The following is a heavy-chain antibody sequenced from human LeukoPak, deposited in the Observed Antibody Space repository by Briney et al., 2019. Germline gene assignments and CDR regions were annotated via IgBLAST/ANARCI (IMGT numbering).Heavy chain of an antibody. V-gene: IGHV1-46*01. CDR2: INPSGGST. J-gene: IGHJ4*02. CDR1: GYTFTSYY. Sequence: ASVKVSRKASGYTFTSYYMHWVRQAPGQGLEWMGIINPSGGSTSYAQKFQGRVTMTRDTSTSTVYMELSSLRSEDTAVYYCARVHKRGYSYGLDFDYWGQGTLVTVSS. CDR3: ARVHKRGYSYGLDFDY. D-gene: IGHD5-18*01.